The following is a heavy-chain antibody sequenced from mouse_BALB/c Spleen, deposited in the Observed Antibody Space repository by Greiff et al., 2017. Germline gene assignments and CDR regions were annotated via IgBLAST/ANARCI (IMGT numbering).Heavy chain of an antibody. Sequence: VHLVESGPGLVAPSQSLSITCTVSGFSLTSYGVHWVRQPPGKGLEWLGVIWAGGSTNYNSALMSRLSISKDNSKSQVFLKMNSLQTDDTAMYYCAREEDGYFYNRGQSTTLTDSS. CDR2: IWAGGST. D-gene: IGHD2-3*01. CDR3: AREEDGYFYN. CDR1: GFSLTSYG. J-gene: IGHJ2*01. V-gene: IGHV2-9*02.